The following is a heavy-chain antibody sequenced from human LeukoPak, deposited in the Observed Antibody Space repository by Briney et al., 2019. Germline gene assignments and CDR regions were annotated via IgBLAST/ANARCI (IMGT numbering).Heavy chain of an antibody. Sequence: PGGSLRLSCAASGFTFSSYSMNWVRQAPGKGLEWVSSISSSSSYIYYADSVTGRFTISRDNAKNSLYLQMNSLRAEDTAVYYCARGPYSSSYYFDYWGQGTLVTVSS. CDR2: ISSSSSYI. J-gene: IGHJ4*02. V-gene: IGHV3-21*01. CDR1: GFTFSSYS. D-gene: IGHD6-6*01. CDR3: ARGPYSSSYYFDY.